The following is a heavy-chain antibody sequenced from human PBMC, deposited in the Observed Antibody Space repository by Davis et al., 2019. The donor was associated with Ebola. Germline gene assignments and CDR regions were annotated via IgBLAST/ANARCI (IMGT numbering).Heavy chain of an antibody. Sequence: PSETLSLTCTVSGGSISSYYWSWIRQPPGKGLEWIGYIYYSGSTNYNPSLKSRVTISVDTSKNQFSLKLSSVTAADTAVYYCARARVLSGSFDYWGQGTLVTVSS. CDR1: GGSISSYY. CDR3: ARARVLSGSFDY. CDR2: IYYSGST. D-gene: IGHD3-3*01. V-gene: IGHV4-59*01. J-gene: IGHJ4*02.